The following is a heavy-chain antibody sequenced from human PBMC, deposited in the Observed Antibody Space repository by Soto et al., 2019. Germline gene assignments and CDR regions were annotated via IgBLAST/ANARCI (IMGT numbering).Heavy chain of an antibody. Sequence: QVQLQESGPGRVKPSETLSLTCSVSGGSVRTGSYHRSWIRQPPGKGLEWIGFIPNNGSPDYNPSLKSRVVVSIDRSKNQFSLKVNSVTAADTAVYFCARIGCGGDSCGQGTLVTVS. J-gene: IGHJ4*02. CDR2: IPNNGSP. CDR1: GGSVRTGSYH. CDR3: ARIGCGGDS. V-gene: IGHV4-61*01. D-gene: IGHD2-21*01.